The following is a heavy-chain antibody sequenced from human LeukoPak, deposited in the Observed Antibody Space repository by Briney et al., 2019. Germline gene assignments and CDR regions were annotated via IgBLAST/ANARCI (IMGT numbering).Heavy chain of an antibody. CDR2: IYNSGST. Sequence: AETLSLTCTVSGGSISSYYWSWIRQPPGKGLECIGYIYNSGSTNYNPSLKSRVSISVDTSKNQFSLKLSSVTAADTAVYYCARSAIDAFDIWGQGTMVTVSS. CDR1: GGSISSYY. V-gene: IGHV4-59*08. D-gene: IGHD6-25*01. CDR3: ARSAIDAFDI. J-gene: IGHJ3*02.